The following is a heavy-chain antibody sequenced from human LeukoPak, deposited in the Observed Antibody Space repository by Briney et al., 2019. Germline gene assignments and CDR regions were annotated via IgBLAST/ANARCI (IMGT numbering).Heavy chain of an antibody. Sequence: ASVKVSCKASGGTFSSYAISWVRQAPGQGLEWMGWISAYNGNTNYAQKLQGRVTMTTDTSTSTAYMELSSLRSEDTAVYYCASLTGTTSLGDYWGQGTLVTVSS. V-gene: IGHV1-18*01. D-gene: IGHD1-20*01. CDR2: ISAYNGNT. CDR1: GGTFSSYA. J-gene: IGHJ4*02. CDR3: ASLTGTTSLGDY.